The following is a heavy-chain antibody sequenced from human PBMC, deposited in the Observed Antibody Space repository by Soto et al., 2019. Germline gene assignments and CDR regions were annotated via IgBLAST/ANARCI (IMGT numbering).Heavy chain of an antibody. D-gene: IGHD5-18*01. CDR1: GVSISSHDW. Sequence: QVQLQESGPGLVKPSGTLSLTCAVSGVSISSHDWWTWVRQPPGKGLEWIGESHQSGNTNYNSSLESRVTISLDKSKNQFALQLSSVTVADTVVYYCATRDTGRVYWGQGTLVTVSS. CDR3: ATRDTGRVY. J-gene: IGHJ4*02. CDR2: SHQSGNT. V-gene: IGHV4-4*02.